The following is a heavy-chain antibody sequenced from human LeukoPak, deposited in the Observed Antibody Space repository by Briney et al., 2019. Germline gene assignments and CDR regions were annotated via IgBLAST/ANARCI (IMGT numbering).Heavy chain of an antibody. J-gene: IGHJ6*03. CDR1: GYTFTSYD. CDR2: MNPNSGNT. Sequence: ASVKVSCKASGYTFTSYDINWVRQATGQGLEWIGWMNPNSGNTGYAQKFQGRVTMTRNTSISTAYMELSSLRSEDTAVYYCARGIHDSSGYHSYYYYYYYMDVWGKGTTVTVSS. CDR3: ARGIHDSSGYHSYYYYYYYMDV. D-gene: IGHD3-22*01. V-gene: IGHV1-8*01.